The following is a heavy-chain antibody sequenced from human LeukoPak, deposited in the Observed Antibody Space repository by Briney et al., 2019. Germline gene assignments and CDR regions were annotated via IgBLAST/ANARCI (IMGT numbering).Heavy chain of an antibody. Sequence: PSETLSLTCTVSGGSISSSSYYWGWIRQPPGKGLEWIGSIYYSGSTYYNPFLKSRVTISVDTSKNQFSLKLGSVTAADTAVYYCARGLGMVRGVTIDYWGQGTLVTVSS. D-gene: IGHD3-10*01. CDR2: IYYSGST. CDR3: ARGLGMVRGVTIDY. CDR1: GGSISSSSYY. J-gene: IGHJ4*02. V-gene: IGHV4-39*07.